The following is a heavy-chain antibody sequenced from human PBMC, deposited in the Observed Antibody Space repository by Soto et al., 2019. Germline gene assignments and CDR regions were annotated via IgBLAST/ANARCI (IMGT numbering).Heavy chain of an antibody. CDR2: FTPNSGGT. J-gene: IGHJ6*02. V-gene: IGHV1-2*02. CDR1: GNTFSGSF. CDR3: ARDGEWLQRYYYYYNGMDV. Sequence: GSSGKPFSKDWGNTFSGSFLHWGRPAPGQGNDWIGWFTPNSGGTNYGQKFQGRVTMTRDTSTSTAYMELSRLRSDDTAVYYCARDGEWLQRYYYYYNGMDVWGQGTTVPVSS. D-gene: IGHD5-12*01.